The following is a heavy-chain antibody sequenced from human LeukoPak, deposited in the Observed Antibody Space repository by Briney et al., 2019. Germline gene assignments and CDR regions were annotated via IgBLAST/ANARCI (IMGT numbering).Heavy chain of an antibody. Sequence: GGSLRLSCAASGFTFSSYAMSWVRQAPGKGLEWVSAISGSGGSTYYADSVKGRFTISRDNSKSTLYLQMNSLRAEDTAVYYCAKGGHWSITSLYFDYWGQGTLVTVSS. CDR3: AKGGHWSITSLYFDY. J-gene: IGHJ4*02. D-gene: IGHD3-10*01. V-gene: IGHV3-23*01. CDR2: ISGSGGST. CDR1: GFTFSSYA.